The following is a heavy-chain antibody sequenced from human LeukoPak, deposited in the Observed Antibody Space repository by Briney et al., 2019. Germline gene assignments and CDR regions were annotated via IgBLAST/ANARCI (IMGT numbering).Heavy chain of an antibody. V-gene: IGHV3-30-3*01. Sequence: GGSLRLSCAASGFTFSTYAMHWVRQVPGKGLEWVAFTSFDESNKFYADSVEGRFTISRDNSRNTLFLQMHNLRVDDTAMYYCAVVAGRFPPDYWGQGTLVTVSS. CDR1: GFTFSTYA. CDR2: TSFDESNK. J-gene: IGHJ4*02. D-gene: IGHD6-19*01. CDR3: AVVAGRFPPDY.